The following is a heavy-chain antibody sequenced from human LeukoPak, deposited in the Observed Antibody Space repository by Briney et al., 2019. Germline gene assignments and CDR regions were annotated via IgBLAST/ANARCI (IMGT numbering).Heavy chain of an antibody. V-gene: IGHV3-74*01. CDR3: ARSEGGWLDY. D-gene: IGHD6-19*01. J-gene: IGHJ4*02. CDR2: INSAGSST. Sequence: PGGTLRLSCAASGFTFSSYWMHWVRQAPGKGLVWIGRINSAGSSTSYADSVKGRFTISRDNAKTTLYLQMNSLRAEDAAVYYCARSEGGWLDYWGQGTLVTVSS. CDR1: GFTFSSYW.